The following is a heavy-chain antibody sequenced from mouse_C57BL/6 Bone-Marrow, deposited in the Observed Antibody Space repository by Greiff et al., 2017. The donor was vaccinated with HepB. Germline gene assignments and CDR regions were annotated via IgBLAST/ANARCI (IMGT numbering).Heavy chain of an antibody. V-gene: IGHV5-9-1*02. J-gene: IGHJ3*01. CDR2: ISSGGDYI. D-gene: IGHD3-3*01. CDR1: GFTFSSYA. Sequence: EVQLQESGEGLVKPGGSLKLSCAASGFTFSSYAMSWVRQTPEKGLEWVAYISSGGDYIYYADTVKGRFTISRDNARNTLYLQMSSLKSEDTAMYYCTREGHWFAYWGQGTLVTVSA. CDR3: TREGHWFAY.